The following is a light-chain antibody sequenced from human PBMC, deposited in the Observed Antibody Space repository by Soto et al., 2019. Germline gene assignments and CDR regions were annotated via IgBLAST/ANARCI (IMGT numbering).Light chain of an antibody. J-gene: IGLJ2*01. Sequence: QSVLTQPPSASGTARQRVTSSCSGSSSKIGSKTVNWYQQLPGTAPKLLIYSNNQRPSGVPDRFSGSKSGTSASLAISGLQSEDEADYYCAAWDDSLNGVVFGGGTKLTVL. V-gene: IGLV1-44*01. CDR3: AAWDDSLNGVV. CDR2: SNN. CDR1: SSKIGSKT.